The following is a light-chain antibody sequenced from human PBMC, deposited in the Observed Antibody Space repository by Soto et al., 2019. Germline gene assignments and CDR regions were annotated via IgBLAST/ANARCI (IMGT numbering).Light chain of an antibody. CDR1: SNNVGGYNY. J-gene: IGLJ2*01. V-gene: IGLV2-11*01. CDR2: DVT. Sequence: QSALTQPRSVSGSPGQSGTISCTGASNNVGGYNYVSWYQHHPGKVPQLIIYDVTKRPSGVPDRFSGSKSGNTASLTISGLQVEDEADYYCCSYAGTYTGIFGGGTKLTVL. CDR3: CSYAGTYTGI.